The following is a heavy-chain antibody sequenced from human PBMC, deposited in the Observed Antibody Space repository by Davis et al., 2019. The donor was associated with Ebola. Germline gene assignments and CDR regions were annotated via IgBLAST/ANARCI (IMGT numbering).Heavy chain of an antibody. CDR1: GGTFSSYA. Sequence: ASVKVSCKASGGTFSSYAISWVRQAPGQGLEWMGIINPSGGSTSYAQKFQGRVTMTRDTSTSTVYMELSSLRSEDTAVYYCARAVIGFPPDYWGQGTLVTVSS. CDR2: INPSGGST. CDR3: ARAVIGFPPDY. J-gene: IGHJ4*02. V-gene: IGHV1-46*01. D-gene: IGHD2/OR15-2a*01.